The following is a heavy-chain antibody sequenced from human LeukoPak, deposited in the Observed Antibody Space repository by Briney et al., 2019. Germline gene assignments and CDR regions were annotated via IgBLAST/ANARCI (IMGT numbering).Heavy chain of an antibody. J-gene: IGHJ5*02. CDR2: IYHSGST. Sequence: SETLSLTCAVSGGSISSSNWWSWVRQPPGKGLEWIGEIYHSGSTNYNPSLKSRVTISVDKSKNQFSLKLSSVTAADTAVYYCVRPYCGGECQSKNNWFDPWGQGILVTVSS. CDR3: VRPYCGGECQSKNNWFDP. V-gene: IGHV4-4*02. CDR1: GGSISSSNW. D-gene: IGHD2-21*01.